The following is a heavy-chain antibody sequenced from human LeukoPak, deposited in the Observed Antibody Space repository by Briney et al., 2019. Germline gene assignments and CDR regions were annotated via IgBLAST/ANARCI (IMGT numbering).Heavy chain of an antibody. D-gene: IGHD3-10*01. CDR2: INPNSGGT. V-gene: IGHV1-2*02. CDR1: GYTFTGYY. CDR3: ATDTMVRGVIRDFGY. Sequence: ASVKVSCKASGYTFTGYYMHWVRQAPGQGLEWMGWINPNSGGTNYAQKFQGRVTMTEDTSTDTAYMELSSLRSEDTAVYYCATDTMVRGVIRDFGYWGQGTLVTVSS. J-gene: IGHJ4*02.